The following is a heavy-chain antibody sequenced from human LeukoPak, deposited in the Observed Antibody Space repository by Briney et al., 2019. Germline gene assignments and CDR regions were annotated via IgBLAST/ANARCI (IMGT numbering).Heavy chain of an antibody. V-gene: IGHV4-39*07. J-gene: IGHJ2*01. CDR3: ARRPNLPGTKDLWYFDL. CDR1: GGSISSSSYY. D-gene: IGHD1-7*01. CDR2: IYYSGST. Sequence: PSETLSLTCTVSGGSISSSSYYWGWIRQPPGKGLEWIGSIYYSGSTYYNPSLKSRVTISVDTSKNQFSLKLSSVTAADTAVYYCARRPNLPGTKDLWYFDLWGRGTLVTVSS.